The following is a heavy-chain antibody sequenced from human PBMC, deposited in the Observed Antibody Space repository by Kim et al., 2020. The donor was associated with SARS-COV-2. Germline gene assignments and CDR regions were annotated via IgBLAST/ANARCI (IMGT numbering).Heavy chain of an antibody. CDR1: GGSISSYY. CDR3: ARAIVVITGTTGVGWFDP. V-gene: IGHV4-59*01. CDR2: IYYSGST. D-gene: IGHD1-7*01. J-gene: IGHJ5*02. Sequence: SETLSLTCTVSGGSISSYYWSWIRQPPGKGLEWIGYIYYSGSTNYNPSLKSRVTISVDTSKNQFSLKLSSVTAADTAVYYCARAIVVITGTTGVGWFDPWGQGTLVTVSS.